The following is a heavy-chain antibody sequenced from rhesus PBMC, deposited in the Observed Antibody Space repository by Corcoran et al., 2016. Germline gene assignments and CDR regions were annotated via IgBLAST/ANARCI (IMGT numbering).Heavy chain of an antibody. CDR1: GYSISSGSF. CDR3: ARIHPEYFEL. D-gene: IGHD4-23*01. J-gene: IGHJ1*01. Sequence: QVQLRESGPGLVKPPETLSLTCAVSGYSISSGSFWGCFLHPPGKGLEYIGYISSVSQSTSYNPSLKSRVTISKDMSKNQFSLNLASVTAADTAVYYCARIHPEYFELWGQGALVIVSS. V-gene: IGHV4-99*01. CDR2: ISSVSQST.